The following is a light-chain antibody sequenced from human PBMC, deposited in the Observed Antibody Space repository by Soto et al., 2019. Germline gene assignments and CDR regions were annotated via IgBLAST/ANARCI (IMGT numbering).Light chain of an antibody. CDR1: QSISDW. CDR3: QQYKDYSGFT. Sequence: DIPMTQSPSTLSASVGDRVTITCRASQSISDWLAWYQQKPGKAPKLLIYKASSLESGVPSRFSGSGSGTEFTLTISSLQPDDFATYYCQQYKDYSGFTFGPGTKVDFK. CDR2: KAS. V-gene: IGKV1-5*03. J-gene: IGKJ3*01.